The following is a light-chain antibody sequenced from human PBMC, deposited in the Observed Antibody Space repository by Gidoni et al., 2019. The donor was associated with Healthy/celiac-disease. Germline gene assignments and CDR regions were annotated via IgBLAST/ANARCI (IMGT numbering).Light chain of an antibody. CDR3: SSYTSSSTPYV. V-gene: IGLV2-14*01. J-gene: IGLJ1*01. CDR2: DVS. CDR1: SSDVGGYNY. Sequence: SALTQPASVSGSPGPSITISCTGTSSDVGGYNYVSWYHQHPGKAPKLMIYDVSNRPSGVSNRFSGSKSGNTASLTISGLQAEDEADYYCSSYTSSSTPYVFGTGTKVTVL.